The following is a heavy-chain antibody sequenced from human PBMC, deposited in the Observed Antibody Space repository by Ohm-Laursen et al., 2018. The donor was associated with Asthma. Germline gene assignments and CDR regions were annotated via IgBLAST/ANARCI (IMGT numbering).Heavy chain of an antibody. CDR3: ARSRQQLVRYDGFDI. CDR2: IIPLFGLP. J-gene: IGHJ3*02. V-gene: IGHV1-69*10. Sequence: SVTVSCKSSGGNFDTYAITWVRQAPGQGLEWVGVIIPLFGLPNYAQKFKGRVTITADKSTSTAYMDLTSLTSEDTAVYYCARSRQQLVRYDGFDIWGQGTMVTVSS. CDR1: GGNFDTYA. D-gene: IGHD6-6*01.